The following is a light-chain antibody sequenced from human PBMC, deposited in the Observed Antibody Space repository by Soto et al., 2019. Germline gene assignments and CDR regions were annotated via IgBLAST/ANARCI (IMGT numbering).Light chain of an antibody. CDR1: SSDVGSHNL. J-gene: IGLJ1*01. CDR3: CSYAGSSTYS. CDR2: EGT. V-gene: IGLV2-23*01. Sequence: QSVLTQPASVSGSPGQSITISCSGTSSDVGSHNLVSWYQQHPGRAPKLMIYEGTKRPSGVSNRFSGSKSGNTASLTISGLQAEDDADYYCCSYAGSSTYSFGSGTKVTVL.